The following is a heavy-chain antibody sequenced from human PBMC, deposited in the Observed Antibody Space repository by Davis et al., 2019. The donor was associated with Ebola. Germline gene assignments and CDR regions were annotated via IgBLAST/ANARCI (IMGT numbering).Heavy chain of an antibody. CDR2: ISYDGSNK. V-gene: IGHV3-30-3*01. Sequence: PGGSLRLSCAASGFTFSSYAMSWVRQASGQGLEWVAVISYDGSNKYYADSVKGRFTISRDNSKNTLYLQMNSLRAEDTAVYYCARESIVVVPVWGQGTLVTVSS. J-gene: IGHJ4*02. CDR1: GFTFSSYA. CDR3: ARESIVVVPV. D-gene: IGHD2-2*01.